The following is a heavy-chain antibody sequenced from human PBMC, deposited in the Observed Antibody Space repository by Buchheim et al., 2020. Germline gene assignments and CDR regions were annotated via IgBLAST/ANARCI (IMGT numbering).Heavy chain of an antibody. D-gene: IGHD2-15*01. CDR3: AREQTPVVVVAAPRYYGMDV. V-gene: IGHV1-69*01. Sequence: QVQLVQSGAEVKKPGSSVKVSCKASGGTFSSYAISWVRQAPGQGLEWMGGIIPIFGTANYAQTFQGRVTITADESTSTDYMELSSLISEDTAVYYCAREQTPVVVVAAPRYYGMDVWGQGTT. J-gene: IGHJ6*02. CDR1: GGTFSSYA. CDR2: IIPIFGTA.